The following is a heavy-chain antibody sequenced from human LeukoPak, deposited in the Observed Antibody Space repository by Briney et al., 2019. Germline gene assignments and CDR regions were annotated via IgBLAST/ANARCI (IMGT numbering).Heavy chain of an antibody. D-gene: IGHD5-24*01. Sequence: GGSLRLSCAASGFTFSTYAMSWVRQAPGKGLEWVSAISGSGGSTYYAVSVKGRFTISRDNSKNTLYLQMNSLRADDTAVYYCARDPRGWLPDRIPFDYWGQGTLVTVSS. CDR2: ISGSGGST. CDR3: ARDPRGWLPDRIPFDY. V-gene: IGHV3-23*01. CDR1: GFTFSTYA. J-gene: IGHJ4*02.